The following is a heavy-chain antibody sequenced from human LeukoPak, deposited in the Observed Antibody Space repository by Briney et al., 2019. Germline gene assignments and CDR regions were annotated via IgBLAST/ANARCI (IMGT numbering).Heavy chain of an antibody. CDR3: ARDDMAGTTY. V-gene: IGHV4-59*01. Sequence: SETLSLTCTVSGGSIGTYYWSWIRQPPGKGLEWIGYIYYSGSTNYNPSLKSRVTISVDTSKNQFSLKLSSVTAADTAVYYCARDDMAGTTYWGQGTLVTVSS. D-gene: IGHD1-1*01. CDR2: IYYSGST. J-gene: IGHJ4*02. CDR1: GGSIGTYY.